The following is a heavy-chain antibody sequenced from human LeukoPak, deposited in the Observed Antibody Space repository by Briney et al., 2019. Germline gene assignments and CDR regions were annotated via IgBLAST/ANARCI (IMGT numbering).Heavy chain of an antibody. Sequence: ASVKVSCKASGYTFTGYYMHWVRQAPGQGLEWMGWINPNSGGTNYAQKFQGRVTMTRDTSISTAYMELSRLRSDDTAVYYCARAKHYYGSGSYIFYFDYGGQGTLVTVSS. J-gene: IGHJ4*02. V-gene: IGHV1-2*02. CDR2: INPNSGGT. CDR1: GYTFTGYY. CDR3: ARAKHYYGSGSYIFYFDY. D-gene: IGHD3-10*01.